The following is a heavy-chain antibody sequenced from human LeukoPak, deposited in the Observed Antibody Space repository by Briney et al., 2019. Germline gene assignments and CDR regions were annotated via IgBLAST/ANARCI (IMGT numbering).Heavy chain of an antibody. CDR2: IYHSGST. D-gene: IGHD6-13*01. V-gene: IGHV4-38-2*01. CDR3: ARHPHSSSWSGTAEYFQH. Sequence: TSETLSLTCAVSGYSISSGYYWGRIRQPPGKGLEWIGSIYHSGSTYYNPSLKSRVTISVDTSKNQFSLKLSSVTAADTAVYYCARHPHSSSWSGTAEYFQHWGQGTLVTVSS. CDR1: GYSISSGYY. J-gene: IGHJ1*01.